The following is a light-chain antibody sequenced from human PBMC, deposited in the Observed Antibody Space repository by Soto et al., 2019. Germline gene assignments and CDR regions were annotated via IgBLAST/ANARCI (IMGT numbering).Light chain of an antibody. CDR1: QSVSSY. CDR3: QQRSNVTPLT. Sequence: EIGVKKAPTTLSPSPPYRPTLSCMASQSVSSYLAWYQQKPGQAPRLLIYDASNRATGIQARFSGSGSGTDFTLTISSLEPEDFAVYYCQQRSNVTPLTFGQGTRLEIK. CDR2: DAS. J-gene: IGKJ5*01. V-gene: IGKV3-11*01.